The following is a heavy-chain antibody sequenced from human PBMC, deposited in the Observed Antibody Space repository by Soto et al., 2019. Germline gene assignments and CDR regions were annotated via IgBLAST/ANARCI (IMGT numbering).Heavy chain of an antibody. D-gene: IGHD3-3*01. CDR3: ARVTIFEYWFDP. CDR1: SYSISGGFY. CDR2: IYHSGSA. J-gene: IGHJ5*02. V-gene: IGHV4-38-2*01. Sequence: PSSTLSLTCALSSYSISGGFYWAWIRQPPGKGLEWIGNIYHSGSAHYNPSLKSRVTMSVDTSKNNFSLRLTSVTAADTAVYYCARVTIFEYWFDPWGQGILVTVSS.